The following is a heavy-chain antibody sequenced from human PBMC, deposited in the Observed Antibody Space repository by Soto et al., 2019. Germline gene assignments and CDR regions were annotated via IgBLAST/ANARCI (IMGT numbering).Heavy chain of an antibody. D-gene: IGHD1-26*01. CDR2: ISYDGSSK. CDR3: AKAKYSGSYHYYGMDV. V-gene: IGHV3-30*18. Sequence: QVQLVESGGGVVQPGRSLRLSCAASGFTFSSYGMHWVRQAPGKGLEWVAVISYDGSSKYYADSVKGRFTISRDNSKNTLYLQMNSLRAEDKAVHYCAKAKYSGSYHYYGMDVWGQGTTVTVSS. CDR1: GFTFSSYG. J-gene: IGHJ6*02.